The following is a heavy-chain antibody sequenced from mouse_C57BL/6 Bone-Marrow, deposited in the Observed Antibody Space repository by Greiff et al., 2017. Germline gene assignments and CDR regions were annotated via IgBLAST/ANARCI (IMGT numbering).Heavy chain of an antibody. CDR1: GFTFSSYA. Sequence: EVQLVESGGGLVKPGGSLKLSCAASGFTFSSYAMSWVRQTPEKRLEWVATISDGGSYTYYPDNVKGRFTISRDNAKNNLYLQMSHLKSEDTAMDDCARYYYGSSSDYAMDYWGQGTSVTVSS. J-gene: IGHJ4*01. V-gene: IGHV5-4*01. CDR2: ISDGGSYT. CDR3: ARYYYGSSSDYAMDY. D-gene: IGHD1-1*01.